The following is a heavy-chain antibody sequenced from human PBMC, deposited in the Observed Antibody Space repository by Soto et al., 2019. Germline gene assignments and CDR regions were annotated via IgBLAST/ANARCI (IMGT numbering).Heavy chain of an antibody. CDR3: AKAVGIVATVRYYYYGMDV. V-gene: IGHV3-30*18. CDR1: GFPFSSYG. J-gene: IGHJ6*02. Sequence: PGGSLRLSCAASGFPFSSYGMHWVRQSPGKGLEWVAFISYDGSNKYYADSVKGRFTISRDNSKNTLYLQMNSLRAEDTAVYYCAKAVGIVATVRYYYYGMDVWGQGTTVTVSS. D-gene: IGHD5-12*01. CDR2: ISYDGSNK.